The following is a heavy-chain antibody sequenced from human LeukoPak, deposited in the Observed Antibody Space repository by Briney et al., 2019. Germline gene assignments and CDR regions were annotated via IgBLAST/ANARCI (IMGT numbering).Heavy chain of an antibody. CDR1: GDSFSSNSAA. D-gene: IGHD3-22*01. CDR2: TYYKSKWYN. J-gene: IGHJ4*02. CDR3: ARGDYYDSSGYSNPFDY. Sequence: SQTLSLTCAISGDSFSSNSAAWNWLRQSPSRGLEWLGSTYYKSKWYNDYAVSVKSLITINPDTSKNQFSLQLNSVTPEDTAVYYCARGDYYDSSGYSNPFDYWGQGTLVTASS. V-gene: IGHV6-1*01.